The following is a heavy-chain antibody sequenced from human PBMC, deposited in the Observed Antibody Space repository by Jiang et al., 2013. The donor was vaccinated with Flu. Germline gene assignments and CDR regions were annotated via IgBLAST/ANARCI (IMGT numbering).Heavy chain of an antibody. CDR3: ARDLAKSSQKVGDY. V-gene: IGHV3-7*03. CDR2: IKQDGSEK. D-gene: IGHD6-13*01. CDR1: GFTFSSYW. Sequence: QLVESGGGLVQPGGSLRLSCATSGFTFSSYWMTWVRQAPGKGLEWVANIKQDGSEKYYVDSVKGRITISRDNAKNSLYLQMNSLRAEDTAVYYCARDLAKSSQKVGDYWGQGTLVTVSS. J-gene: IGHJ4*02.